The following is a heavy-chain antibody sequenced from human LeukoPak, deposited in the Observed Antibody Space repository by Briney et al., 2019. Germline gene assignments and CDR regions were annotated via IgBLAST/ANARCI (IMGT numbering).Heavy chain of an antibody. V-gene: IGHV4-34*12. CDR3: ARAKALGYCSGGSCYPRGFDH. CDR1: GGSFRGYY. J-gene: IGHJ5*02. D-gene: IGHD2-15*01. Sequence: PSETLSLTCALSGGSFRGYYWSWVRQPPGEGLEWSGEIIHSGSTNYNPSLKSQVTISVDTSKNQFSLKLSSVTAADTAVYYCARAKALGYCSGGSCYPRGFDHWGQGTLVTVSS. CDR2: IIHSGST.